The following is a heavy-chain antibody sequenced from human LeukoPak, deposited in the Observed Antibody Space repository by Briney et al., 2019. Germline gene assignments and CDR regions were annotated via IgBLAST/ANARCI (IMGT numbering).Heavy chain of an antibody. CDR2: KRYDGSAT. CDR3: AKDRGFGDFWSGYALPDAFDI. J-gene: IGHJ3*02. CDR1: GFTFSSCG. D-gene: IGHD3-3*01. Sequence: PGGSLRLSCAASGFTFSSCGMHWVRRAPGKGLEWVAFKRYDGSATYYADSVKGRFTISRDNSNSMLYLQMNSLRAEDTAVYYCAKDRGFGDFWSGYALPDAFDIWGQGTMVTVSS. V-gene: IGHV3-30*02.